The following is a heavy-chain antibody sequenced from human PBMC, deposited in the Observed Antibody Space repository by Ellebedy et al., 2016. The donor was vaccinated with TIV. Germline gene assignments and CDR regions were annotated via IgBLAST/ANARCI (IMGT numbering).Heavy chain of an antibody. Sequence: ASVKVSXXASGYTFIAYHMHWVRQAPGQGLEWMGMINRGAGSTSYSHNFQGRVTMTGDTSTSTVYMELSSLTSEDTAVYYCTRERAGSYAFAIWGQGTMVAVSS. CDR1: GYTFIAYH. V-gene: IGHV1-46*01. D-gene: IGHD3-10*01. J-gene: IGHJ3*02. CDR2: INRGAGST. CDR3: TRERAGSYAFAI.